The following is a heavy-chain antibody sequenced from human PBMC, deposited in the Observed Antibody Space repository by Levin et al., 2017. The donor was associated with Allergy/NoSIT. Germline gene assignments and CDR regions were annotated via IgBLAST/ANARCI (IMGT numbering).Heavy chain of an antibody. Sequence: SLKISCAASGFIFDDYAMHWVRQSPEKGLEWVASISSNSGKIDYADSVKGRFIISRDNAEKSLYLQMNSLRAEDTALYYCGKDNGYGSGSYYNVPDYWGQGVLVTVSS. V-gene: IGHV3-9*01. D-gene: IGHD3-10*01. CDR2: ISSNSGKI. CDR1: GFIFDDYA. J-gene: IGHJ4*02. CDR3: GKDNGYGSGSYYNVPDY.